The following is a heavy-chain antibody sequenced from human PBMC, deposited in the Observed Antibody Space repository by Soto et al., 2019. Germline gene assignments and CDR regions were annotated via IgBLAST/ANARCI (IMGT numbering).Heavy chain of an antibody. V-gene: IGHV3-49*04. CDR1: GFTFGDCA. CDR2: IRSKAYGATT. CDR3: TCDYASRGSYVGNIEY. D-gene: IGHD3-22*01. J-gene: IGHJ4*02. Sequence: LSCTASGFTFGDCAMSWVRQAPGKCLEWVGFIRSKAYGATTEYAASVKGRFTISRDDSKSIAYLQLNRLKTEDTAVYYCTCDYASRGSYVGNIEYLGQGTLGNVSS.